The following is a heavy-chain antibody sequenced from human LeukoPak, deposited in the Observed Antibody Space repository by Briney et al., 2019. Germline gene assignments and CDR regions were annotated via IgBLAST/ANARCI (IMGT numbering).Heavy chain of an antibody. Sequence: SETLSLTCTVSGGSISSSSYYWGWIRQPPGKGLEWIGSIYYSGSTYYNPSLKSRVTISVDTSKNQFSLKLSPVTAADTAVYYCARPSYVDAFDIWGQGTMVTVSS. V-gene: IGHV4-39*07. CDR2: IYYSGST. CDR3: ARPSYVDAFDI. CDR1: GGSISSSSYY. J-gene: IGHJ3*02. D-gene: IGHD3-16*01.